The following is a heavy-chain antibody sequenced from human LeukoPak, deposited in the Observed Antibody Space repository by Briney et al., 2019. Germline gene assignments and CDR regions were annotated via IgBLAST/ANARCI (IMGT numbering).Heavy chain of an antibody. D-gene: IGHD1-26*01. CDR3: AKDKPSGSYLLESFDY. J-gene: IGHJ4*02. Sequence: ASVKVSCKASGGTFSSYAISWVRQAPGQGLEWMGGIIPIFGTANYAQKFRGRVTITADESTSTAYMELSSLRSEDTAVYYCAKDKPSGSYLLESFDYWGQGTLVTVSS. CDR1: GGTFSSYA. V-gene: IGHV1-69*01. CDR2: IIPIFGTA.